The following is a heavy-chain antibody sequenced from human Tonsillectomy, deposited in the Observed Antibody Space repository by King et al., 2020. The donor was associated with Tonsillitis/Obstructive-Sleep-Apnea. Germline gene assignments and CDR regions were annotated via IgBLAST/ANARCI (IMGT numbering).Heavy chain of an antibody. V-gene: IGHV4-39*01. CDR1: GGSISSSSYY. CDR2: IYYSGST. CDR3: ARPPYYYYYYMDV. J-gene: IGHJ6*03. Sequence: LQLQESGPGLVKPSETLSLTCTVSGGSISSSSYYWGWIRQPPGQGLEWIGSIYYSGSTYYNPSLKSRVTISVDTSKNQFSLKLSSVTAADTAVYYCARPPYYYYYYMDVWGKGTTVTVSS.